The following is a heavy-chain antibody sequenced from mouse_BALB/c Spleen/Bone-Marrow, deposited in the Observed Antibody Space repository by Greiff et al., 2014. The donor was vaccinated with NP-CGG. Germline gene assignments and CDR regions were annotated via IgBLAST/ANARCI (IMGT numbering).Heavy chain of an antibody. D-gene: IGHD3-3*01. J-gene: IGHJ4*01. CDR1: GFTFSSFG. CDR3: TRSGTLGAMDY. V-gene: IGHV5-17*02. Sequence: DVKLVESGGGLVQPGGSRKLSCAASGFTFSSFGMHWVRQAPDKGLEWVAYISSGSSTIYYADTMKGRFTISRDNHKNTLFLQMTSLRSEDTAMYYCTRSGTLGAMDYWSQGTSVTVSS. CDR2: ISSGSSTI.